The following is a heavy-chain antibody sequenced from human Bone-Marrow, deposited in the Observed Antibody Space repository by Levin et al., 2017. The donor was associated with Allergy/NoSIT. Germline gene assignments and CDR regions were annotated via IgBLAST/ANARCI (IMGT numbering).Heavy chain of an antibody. J-gene: IGHJ3*01. CDR1: GYTLTDYY. V-gene: IGHV1-2*06. Sequence: NSGGSLRLSCKASGYTLTDYYLHWVRQAPGQGLEWMGRINPKTGGTNYTQKFQGRVTMTRDASISTAYMELSRLTSDDTAVYYCTRAVDAFDVWGRGTMVTVFS. CDR2: INPKTGGT. CDR3: TRAVDAFDV.